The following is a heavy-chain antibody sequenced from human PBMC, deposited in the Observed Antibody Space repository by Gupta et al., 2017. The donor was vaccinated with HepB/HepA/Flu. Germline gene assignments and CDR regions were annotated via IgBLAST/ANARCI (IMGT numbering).Heavy chain of an antibody. J-gene: IGHJ4*02. CDR2: IYDARTA. Sequence: HVQLQQSCPRLVKPSETLSRAFTVSGGSIGVLHWSWVRQPPGKGMEWIGSIYDARTANYNTSLTSRGSISPDTSRKKFLMTLRSVVDSGTAGDDCESLADYWGQGILVTVSS. CDR3: ESLADY. CDR1: GGSIGVLH. V-gene: IGHV4-4*08.